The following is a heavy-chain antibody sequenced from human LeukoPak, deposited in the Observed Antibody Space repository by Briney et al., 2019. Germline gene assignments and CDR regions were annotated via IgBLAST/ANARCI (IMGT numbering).Heavy chain of an antibody. CDR2: IIPIFGTA. V-gene: IGHV1-69*06. CDR3: AAFFYDSSGYQTLYYFDY. CDR1: GGTFSSYA. Sequence: GASVKVSCKASGGTFSSYAISWVRQAPGQGLEWMGGIIPIFGTANYAQKFQGRVTITADRSTSTAYMELSSLRSEDTAVYYCAAFFYDSSGYQTLYYFDYWGQGTLVTVSS. J-gene: IGHJ4*02. D-gene: IGHD3-22*01.